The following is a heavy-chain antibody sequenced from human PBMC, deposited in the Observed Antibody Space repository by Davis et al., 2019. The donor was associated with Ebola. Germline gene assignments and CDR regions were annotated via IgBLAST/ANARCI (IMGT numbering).Heavy chain of an antibody. V-gene: IGHV5-51*01. CDR3: ARQGYCNSTSCNNWFDP. CDR1: GYNFATYW. J-gene: IGHJ5*02. Sequence: KVSCKGSGYNFATYWIGWVRQMPGRGLEWMGIIYPGDSDTIYSPSFQGQVTISADKSISTAYLQWSSLKASDTAMYYCARQGYCNSTSCNNWFDPWGQGTLVTVSS. D-gene: IGHD2-2*01. CDR2: IYPGDSDT.